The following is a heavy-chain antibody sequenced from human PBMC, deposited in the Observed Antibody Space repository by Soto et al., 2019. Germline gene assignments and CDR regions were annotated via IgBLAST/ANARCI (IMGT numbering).Heavy chain of an antibody. V-gene: IGHV3-30*18. Sequence: QVQLVESGGGVVQPGRSLRLSCTASGFTFSSYGMHWVRQAPGKGLECVAVMAYDGRNKFYADSVKGRFTISRDNSKNTLYLQMNSLRADDTAVYYCAKESGVGYNLQSYFDYWGQGTLVTVSS. J-gene: IGHJ4*02. CDR1: GFTFSSYG. CDR3: AKESGVGYNLQSYFDY. CDR2: MAYDGRNK. D-gene: IGHD5-12*01.